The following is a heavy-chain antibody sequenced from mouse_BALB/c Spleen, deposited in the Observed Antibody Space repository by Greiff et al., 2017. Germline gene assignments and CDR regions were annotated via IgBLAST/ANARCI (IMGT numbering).Heavy chain of an antibody. CDR1: GYSFTSYW. Sequence: QVHVKQPGAELVRPGASVKLSCKASGYSFTSYWMNWVKQRPGQGLEWIGMIHPSDSETRLNQKFKDKATLTVDKSSSTAYMQLSSPTSEDSAVYYCARGIYDGYGFAYWGQGTLVTVSA. D-gene: IGHD2-3*01. J-gene: IGHJ3*01. V-gene: IGHV1-61*01. CDR3: ARGIYDGYGFAY. CDR2: IHPSDSET.